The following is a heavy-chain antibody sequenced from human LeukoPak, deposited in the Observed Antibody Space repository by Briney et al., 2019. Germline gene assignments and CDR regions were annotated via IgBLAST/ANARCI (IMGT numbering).Heavy chain of an antibody. CDR2: IYYSGST. D-gene: IGHD3-3*01. V-gene: IGHV4-39*01. CDR3: AGQYYDFWSGYFPLDY. Sequence: SETLSLTRTVSGGSISSSSYYWGWIRQPPGKGLEWIGSIYYSGSTYYNPSLKSRVTISVDTSKNQFSLKLSSVTAADTAVYCCAGQYYDFWSGYFPLDYWGQGTLVTVSS. J-gene: IGHJ4*02. CDR1: GGSISSSSYY.